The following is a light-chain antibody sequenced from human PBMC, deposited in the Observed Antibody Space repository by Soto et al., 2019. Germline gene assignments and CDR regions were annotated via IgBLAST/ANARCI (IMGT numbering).Light chain of an antibody. J-gene: IGKJ5*01. Sequence: DIQMTQSPSSLSASVGDSVTITCRASQSIDTFLNWYQQKPGKAPKLLIYSTSSLQSWVPSRFTGSGSGTDFPLTITHVQPADFATYYCQQTYSTLSITFGQGTRLEIK. CDR1: QSIDTF. CDR2: STS. V-gene: IGKV1-39*01. CDR3: QQTYSTLSIT.